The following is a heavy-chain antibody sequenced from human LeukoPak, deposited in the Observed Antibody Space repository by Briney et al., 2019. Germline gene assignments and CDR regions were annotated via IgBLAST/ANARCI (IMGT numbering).Heavy chain of an antibody. V-gene: IGHV1-18*01. Sequence: ATVKVSCKASGYTFTSYGISWVRQAPGQGLEWMGWISAYSGNTNYAQKLQGRVTMTTDTSTSTAYMELRSLRSDDTAVYYCARFLGYSGYDFNHAFDIWGQGTMVTVPS. D-gene: IGHD5-12*01. CDR3: ARFLGYSGYDFNHAFDI. CDR1: GYTFTSYG. J-gene: IGHJ3*02. CDR2: ISAYSGNT.